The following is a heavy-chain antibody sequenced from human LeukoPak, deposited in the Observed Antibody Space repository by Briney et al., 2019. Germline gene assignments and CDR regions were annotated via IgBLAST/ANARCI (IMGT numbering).Heavy chain of an antibody. CDR1: GYTFTSYG. Sequence: GASVKVSCKASGYTFTSYGISWVRRAPGQGLEWMGWISAYNGNTNYAQKLQGRVTMTTDTSTSTAYMELRSLRSDDTAVYYCARVGGAVLWFGELLYDDYWGQGTLVTVSS. CDR3: ARVGGAVLWFGELLYDDY. J-gene: IGHJ4*02. CDR2: ISAYNGNT. V-gene: IGHV1-18*01. D-gene: IGHD3-10*01.